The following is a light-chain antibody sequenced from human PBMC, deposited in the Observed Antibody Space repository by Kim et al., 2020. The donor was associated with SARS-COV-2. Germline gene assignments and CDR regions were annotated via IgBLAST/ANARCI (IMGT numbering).Light chain of an antibody. V-gene: IGLV3-1*01. CDR3: QAWDSGTAT. J-gene: IGLJ2*01. CDR1: DLTYRY. CDR2: LDT. Sequence: VSPEQTANLHCSGDDLTYRYTSWFQQKPGQSPVMVIYLDTKRPSGIPQRFSGSTSENTAPLTTTETQAIDEADYYWQAWDSGTATFGGGTQLTVL.